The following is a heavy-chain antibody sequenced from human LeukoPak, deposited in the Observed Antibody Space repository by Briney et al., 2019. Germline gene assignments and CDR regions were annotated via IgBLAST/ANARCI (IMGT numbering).Heavy chain of an antibody. V-gene: IGHV3-48*03. J-gene: IGHJ4*02. CDR3: ARDRLGMDY. CDR1: GFTFSSYE. CDR2: ISSSGSTI. Sequence: PGGSLRLSCAASGFTFSSYEMNWVRQAPGKGLEWVSYISSSGSTIYYADSVTGRFTISRDNAKNSLYLQMNSLRAEDTALYYCARDRLGMDYWGQGTLVTVSS. D-gene: IGHD7-27*01.